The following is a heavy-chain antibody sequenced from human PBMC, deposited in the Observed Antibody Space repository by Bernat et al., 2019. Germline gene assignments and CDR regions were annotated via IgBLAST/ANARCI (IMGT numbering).Heavy chain of an antibody. Sequence: QLQLQESGSGLVKPSQTLSLTCAVSGGSISSGGYSWSWIRQPPGKGLEWIGYIYHSGSTYYNPAHKSRVTISVDRSKDQVSLKLRSVTAADTAVLYWARGSLRYFDLVLATEGFDIWGQGTMVTVSS. CDR3: ARGSLRYFDLVLATEGFDI. D-gene: IGHD3-9*01. CDR2: IYHSGST. V-gene: IGHV4-30-2*01. CDR1: GGSISSGGYS. J-gene: IGHJ3*02.